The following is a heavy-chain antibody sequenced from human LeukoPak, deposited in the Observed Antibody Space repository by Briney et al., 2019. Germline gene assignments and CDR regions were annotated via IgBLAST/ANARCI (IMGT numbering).Heavy chain of an antibody. CDR2: ISWNSGSI. D-gene: IGHD2-2*01. CDR3: AKGLGGVVPAAKDY. J-gene: IGHJ4*02. Sequence: PGGSLRLSCAASGFTFDDYAMHWVRQAPGKGLEWVSGISWNSGSIGYADSVKGRFTISRDNAKNSLYLQMNSLRAEDTALYYCAKGLGGVVPAAKDYWGQGTLVTVSS. V-gene: IGHV3-9*01. CDR1: GFTFDDYA.